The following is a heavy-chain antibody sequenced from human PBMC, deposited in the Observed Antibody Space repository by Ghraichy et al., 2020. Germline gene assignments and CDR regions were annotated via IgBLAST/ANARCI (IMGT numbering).Heavy chain of an antibody. CDR3: ARERFVWGAYGMHV. V-gene: IGHV3-33*01. J-gene: IGHJ6*02. CDR2: IWYDGSNK. Sequence: GESLNISCAASGFTFSSYGMHWVRQAPGKGLEWVAVIWYDGSNKYYADSVKGRFTISRDNSKNTLYLQMNSLRAEDTAVYYCARERFVWGAYGMHVWGQGTTVTVSS. CDR1: GFTFSSYG. D-gene: IGHD3-16*01.